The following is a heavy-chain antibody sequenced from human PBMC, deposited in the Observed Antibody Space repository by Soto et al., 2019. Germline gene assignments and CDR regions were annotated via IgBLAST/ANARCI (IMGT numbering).Heavy chain of an antibody. CDR3: ARGIVVVVAANYYGMDV. D-gene: IGHD2-15*01. V-gene: IGHV1-69*12. Sequence: QVQLVQSGAEVKKPGSSVKVSCKASGGTFSSYAISWVRQAPGQGLEWMGGIIPIFGTANYAQKFQGRVTIPADESTSTAYMELSSLRSEDTAVYYCARGIVVVVAANYYGMDVWGQGTTFTVSS. J-gene: IGHJ6*02. CDR1: GGTFSSYA. CDR2: IIPIFGTA.